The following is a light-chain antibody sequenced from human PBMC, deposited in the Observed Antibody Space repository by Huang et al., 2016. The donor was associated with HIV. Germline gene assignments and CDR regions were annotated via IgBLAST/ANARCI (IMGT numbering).Light chain of an antibody. CDR2: IAT. CDR1: HNINSN. Sequence: DIQMTQSPSSLSASIGDRVTMTCRASHNINSNLNWYQQKPGKAPKLLIFIATYLASGVPSRFSGSGSGTHFTRTINGLQPEDLATYFCQQSQNTPWTFGQGS. CDR3: QQSQNTPWT. J-gene: IGKJ1*01. V-gene: IGKV1-39*01.